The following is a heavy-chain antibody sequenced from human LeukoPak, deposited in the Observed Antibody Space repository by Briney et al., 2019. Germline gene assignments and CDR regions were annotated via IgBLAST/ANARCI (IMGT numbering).Heavy chain of an antibody. CDR3: AKDRPTVYSSSWLHFLDS. CDR1: GFTFSSYG. CDR2: ISGSGGST. V-gene: IGHV3-23*01. Sequence: GGTLRLSCAASGFTFSSYGMIWVRQAPGKGLEWVSGISGSGGSTYVADSVKGRFTVSRDNSENTLYLQMNSLRADDTAVYYCAKDRPTVYSSSWLHFLDSWGQGTLVTVSS. J-gene: IGHJ4*02. D-gene: IGHD6-13*01.